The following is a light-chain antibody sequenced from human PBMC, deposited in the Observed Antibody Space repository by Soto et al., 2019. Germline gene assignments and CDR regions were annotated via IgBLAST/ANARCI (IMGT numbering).Light chain of an antibody. V-gene: IGLV1-47*01. Sequence: QALVPQPPSASGTPGQRVPTSFAGSNSNIGSNNVYWYQQLQGTAPKLLIYKINQRPSGVPDRFSGSKSGTPAYLAVSGLRSEDEADYYCSSYAGSNYVFGTGTKLTVL. CDR1: NSNIGSNN. CDR2: KIN. CDR3: SSYAGSNYV. J-gene: IGLJ1*01.